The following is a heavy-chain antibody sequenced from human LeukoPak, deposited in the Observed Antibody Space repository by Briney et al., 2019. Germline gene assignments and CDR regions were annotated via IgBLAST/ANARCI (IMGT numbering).Heavy chain of an antibody. J-gene: IGHJ4*02. CDR1: GFTFSSYA. D-gene: IGHD4-17*01. CDR2: ISGSGGST. V-gene: IGHV3-23*01. Sequence: QPGGSLRLSCAASGFTFSSYATNWVRQAPGKGLEWVSTISGSGGSTYYADSVKGRFTISRDNSKNTLYVQMNSLRAEDTAVYYCAKRAYDYGDYIDYWGQGTLVTVSS. CDR3: AKRAYDYGDYIDY.